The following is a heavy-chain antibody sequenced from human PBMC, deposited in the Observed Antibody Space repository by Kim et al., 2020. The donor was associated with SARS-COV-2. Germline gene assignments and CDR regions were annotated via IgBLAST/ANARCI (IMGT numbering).Heavy chain of an antibody. D-gene: IGHD6-13*01. CDR2: IHLNGGGT. CDR3: SSRDGIAASGFDY. V-gene: IGHV1-2*02. J-gene: IGHJ4*02. Sequence: ASVKVSCKASGYTFTGYDMHWVRQAPGQGLEWMGFIHLNGGGTNYAQKFPGRVTMTRNTAISTAYMVLSLLSADAAAFYCGSSRDGIAASGFDYLGQGTL. CDR1: GYTFTGYD.